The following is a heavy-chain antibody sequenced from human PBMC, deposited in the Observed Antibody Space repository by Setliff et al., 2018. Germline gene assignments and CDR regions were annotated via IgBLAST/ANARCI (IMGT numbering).Heavy chain of an antibody. J-gene: IGHJ4*02. CDR2: ISSSSSYI. CDR1: GFTFSSYS. V-gene: IGHV3-21*01. Sequence: PGGSLRLSCAASGFTFSSYSMNWVRQAPGRGLEWVSSISSSSSYIYYADSVKGRFTISRDNAKNSLYLQMNSLRAEDTAVYYCASLFAGDFDYWGQGTLVTVSS. CDR3: ASLFAGDFDY.